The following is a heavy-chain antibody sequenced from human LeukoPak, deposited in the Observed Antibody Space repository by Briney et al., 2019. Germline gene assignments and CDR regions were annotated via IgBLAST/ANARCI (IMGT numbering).Heavy chain of an antibody. D-gene: IGHD1-1*01. Sequence: PGGSLRLSCAASGFTFSSYEMNWVRQAPGKGLEWVSYISSSGSTIYYADSVKGRFTISRDNPKNSLYLQVNSLRADDTAVYYCARLKRYVSDYYYGMDVWGQGTTVTVSS. CDR1: GFTFSSYE. J-gene: IGHJ6*02. CDR2: ISSSGSTI. V-gene: IGHV3-48*03. CDR3: ARLKRYVSDYYYGMDV.